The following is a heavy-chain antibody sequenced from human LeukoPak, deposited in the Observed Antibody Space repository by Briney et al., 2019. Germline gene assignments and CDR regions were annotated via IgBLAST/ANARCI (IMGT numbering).Heavy chain of an antibody. D-gene: IGHD3-3*01. CDR3: ARDSDFWSGYCDY. Sequence: GGSLRLSCAASGFTFSSYWMHWVRQAPGKGLVWVSCINSDGSSTSYADSVKGRFTISRDNAKNTLYLQMNSLRAEDTAVYYCARDSDFWSGYCDYWGQGTLVTVSS. CDR1: GFTFSSYW. CDR2: INSDGSST. V-gene: IGHV3-74*01. J-gene: IGHJ4*02.